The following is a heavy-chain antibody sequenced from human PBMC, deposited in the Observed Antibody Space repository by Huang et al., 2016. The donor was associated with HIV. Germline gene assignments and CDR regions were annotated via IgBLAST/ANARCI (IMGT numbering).Heavy chain of an antibody. CDR1: GYTFNRYA. J-gene: IGHJ4*02. V-gene: IGHV7-4-1*02. CDR3: ARGLYSSSWAPFDY. CDR2: INTNTGNP. D-gene: IGHD6-13*01. Sequence: QVQLVQSGSELKQPGASVKVSCKASGYTFNRYARNWVRQAPGHGLEWMGWINTNTGNPTYAHGFTGLFVFSLDTSVSTAYLQISSLKAEDTAVYYCARGLYSSSWAPFDYWGQGTLVTVSS.